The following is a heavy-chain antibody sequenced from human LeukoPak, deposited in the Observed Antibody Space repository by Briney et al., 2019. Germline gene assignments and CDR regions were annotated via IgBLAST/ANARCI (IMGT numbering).Heavy chain of an antibody. J-gene: IGHJ4*02. V-gene: IGHV3-21*01. CDR2: ISSSSSYI. CDR1: GFTFSSYN. D-gene: IGHD6-13*01. Sequence: GGSLRLSCAASGFTFSSYNMNWVRQAPGKGLEWVSSISSSSSYIYYADSVKGRFTISRVNAKSSVYLQMNSLRAEDTAVYYCADSISAGGPFDYWGQGTLVTVSS. CDR3: ADSISAGGPFDY.